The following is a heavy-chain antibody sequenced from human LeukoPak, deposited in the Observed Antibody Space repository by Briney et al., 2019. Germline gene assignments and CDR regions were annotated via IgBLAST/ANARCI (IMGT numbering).Heavy chain of an antibody. CDR1: GGSISSSGSY. Sequence: SETLSLTCTVSGGSISSSGSYWGWIRQPPGKGLEWIGSIYYSGNTYNPSLKSRVTISVDTSKNQFSLNLTSVNAADTAVYYCARVMAARREDLNWFDPWGQGTLVTVPS. CDR3: ARVMAARREDLNWFDP. D-gene: IGHD6-6*01. J-gene: IGHJ5*02. V-gene: IGHV4-39*07. CDR2: IYYSGNT.